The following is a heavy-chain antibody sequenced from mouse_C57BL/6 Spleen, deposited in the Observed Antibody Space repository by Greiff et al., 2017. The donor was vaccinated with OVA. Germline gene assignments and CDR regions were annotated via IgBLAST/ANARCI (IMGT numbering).Heavy chain of an antibody. Sequence: EVQLQQSGPELVKPGASVKISCKASGYSFTDYNMNWVKQSNGKSLEWIGVINPNYGTTSYNQKFKGKATLTVDQSSSTAYMQLNSLTSEDSAVYYCARRDYYGSIPYWYFDVWGTGTTVTVSS. J-gene: IGHJ1*03. CDR1: GYSFTDYN. D-gene: IGHD1-1*01. CDR3: ARRDYYGSIPYWYFDV. V-gene: IGHV1-39*01. CDR2: INPNYGTT.